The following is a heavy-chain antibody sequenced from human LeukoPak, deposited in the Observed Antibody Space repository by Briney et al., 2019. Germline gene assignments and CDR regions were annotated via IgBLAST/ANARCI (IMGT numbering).Heavy chain of an antibody. CDR1: GFTFSRFW. D-gene: IGHD5-12*01. Sequence: GGSLRLSCAASGFTFSRFWMSWVRQAPGKGLEWVANIKHDGSEKYYVESVKGRFTISRDNAKNSLYLQMNSLRADDTAVYYCARDGGYAWDYWGQGTLVTVSS. V-gene: IGHV3-7*01. CDR3: ARDGGYAWDY. J-gene: IGHJ4*02. CDR2: IKHDGSEK.